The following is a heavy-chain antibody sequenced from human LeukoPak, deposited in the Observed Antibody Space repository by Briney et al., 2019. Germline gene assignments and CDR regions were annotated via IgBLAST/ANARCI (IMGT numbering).Heavy chain of an antibody. CDR2: INSDGSSI. Sequence: AGGSLRLSCVASGFTFSTYWMHWVRQAPGKGLVWVSRINSDGSSISYADSVKGRFTISRDNAKNTLYLQMNGLRAEDTAVYYCARAWAVAGTGGYYWGQGTLVTVSS. D-gene: IGHD6-19*01. CDR3: ARAWAVAGTGGYY. CDR1: GFTFSTYW. J-gene: IGHJ4*02. V-gene: IGHV3-74*01.